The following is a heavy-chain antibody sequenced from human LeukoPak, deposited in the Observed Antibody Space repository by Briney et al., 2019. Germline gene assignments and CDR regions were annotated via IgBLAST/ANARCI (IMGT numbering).Heavy chain of an antibody. V-gene: IGHV1-2*02. J-gene: IGHJ6*02. Sequence: GASVKVSCKPSGYTFTDYYLHWASQAPGLGLEWMAWIDPTTGRRNFAEKLQCRVTMTRDTPVSTAYMDLSSLGSDDTAVYYCARTPVTVIRGVIEDGMDVCGQGTTVTVSS. CDR1: GYTFTDYY. CDR3: ARTPVTVIRGVIEDGMDV. D-gene: IGHD3-10*01. CDR2: IDPTTGRR.